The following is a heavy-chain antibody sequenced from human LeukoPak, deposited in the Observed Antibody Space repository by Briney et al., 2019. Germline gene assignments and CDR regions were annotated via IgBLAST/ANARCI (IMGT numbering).Heavy chain of an antibody. V-gene: IGHV4-34*01. D-gene: IGHD6-25*01. CDR3: ARRSGRTPNYFDP. CDR2: INHSGST. J-gene: IGHJ5*02. CDR1: GGSFSGYY. Sequence: PSETLSLTCAVYGGSFSGYYWSWIRQPPGKGLEWIGEINHSGSTNYNPSLESRVTISVDTSKNQFSLELTSVTGADTAIYYCARRSGRTPNYFDPWGQGTLVTVSS.